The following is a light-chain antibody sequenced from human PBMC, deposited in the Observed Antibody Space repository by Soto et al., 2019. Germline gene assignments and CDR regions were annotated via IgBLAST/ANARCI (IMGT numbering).Light chain of an antibody. J-gene: IGLJ1*01. CDR3: YSYAGSYTFYV. CDR2: DVS. CDR1: SSDVGGYNY. V-gene: IGLV2-11*01. Sequence: QSALTQPRSVSGSPGQSVTISCTGTSSDVGGYNYLSWYQQHPGKAPKLIIYDVSKRPSGVPDRFSGSKSGNTASLTISGLQAEDEADYYCYSYAGSYTFYVFGTGTKVTVL.